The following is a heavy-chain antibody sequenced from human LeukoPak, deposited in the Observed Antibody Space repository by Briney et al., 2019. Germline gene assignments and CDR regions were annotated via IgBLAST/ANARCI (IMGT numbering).Heavy chain of an antibody. Sequence: GGSLRLSCAASGFTFSYHWMTWVRQAPGKGLEWVANIKNDGTVKNYVDSVKGRFTISRDNAKNSLYLQMNSLRAEDTGVYYCARERCSSSSCFPDYWGQGTLVPVSS. J-gene: IGHJ4*02. CDR1: GFTFSYHW. CDR2: IKNDGTVK. CDR3: ARERCSSSSCFPDY. D-gene: IGHD2-2*01. V-gene: IGHV3-7*01.